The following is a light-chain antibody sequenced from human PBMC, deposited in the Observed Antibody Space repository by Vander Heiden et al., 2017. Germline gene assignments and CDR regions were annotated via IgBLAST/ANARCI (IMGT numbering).Light chain of an antibody. CDR2: QNV. CDR1: KLGERF. CDR3: QAWDSSTLV. V-gene: IGLV3-1*01. J-gene: IGLJ2*01. Sequence: SYELTQPPSLSVSPGQAATITCSGDKLGERFAAWYQQRPGQSPVLLIYQNVRRPSGIPERFSGSNSGNTATLTISGTQTVDDADYYCQAWDSSTLVFGGGTKVTVL.